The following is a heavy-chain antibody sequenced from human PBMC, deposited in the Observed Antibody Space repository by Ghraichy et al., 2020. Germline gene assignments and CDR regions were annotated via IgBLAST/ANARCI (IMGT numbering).Heavy chain of an antibody. CDR3: ARVPGITMVIRNAFDI. D-gene: IGHD3-10*01. V-gene: IGHV4-31*03. CDR2: IYYSGST. Sequence: SETLSLTCTVSGGSISSGGYYWSWIRQHPGKGLEWIGYIYYSGSTYYNPSLKSRVTISVDTSKNQFSLKLSSVTAADTAVYYCARVPGITMVIRNAFDIWGXGXMVXVXX. J-gene: IGHJ3*02. CDR1: GGSISSGGYY.